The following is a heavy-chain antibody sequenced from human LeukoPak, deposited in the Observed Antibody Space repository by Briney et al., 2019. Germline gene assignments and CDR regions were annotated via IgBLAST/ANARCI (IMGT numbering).Heavy chain of an antibody. CDR1: GFTLSSYA. Sequence: PGGSLRLSCAASGFTLSSYAMPWVRQAPGKGLEWVSVITSGGTTYYADSVKGRFTISRDSSRNTLYLQMNSLSAEDTAVYFCAKYCSGGSCYSGMDVWGHGTTVTVSS. J-gene: IGHJ6*02. V-gene: IGHV3-23*01. CDR3: AKYCSGGSCYSGMDV. D-gene: IGHD2-15*01. CDR2: ITSGGTT.